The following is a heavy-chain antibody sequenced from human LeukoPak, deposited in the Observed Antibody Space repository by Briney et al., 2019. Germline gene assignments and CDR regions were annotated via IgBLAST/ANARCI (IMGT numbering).Heavy chain of an antibody. Sequence: PPGGSLRLSCAASGFTFSSYAMSWVRQAPGKGLEWVSAISGRGGSTYYADSVKGRFTISRDNSKNTLYLQMNSLRAEDTAVYYCAKNRRQTLGPHYYGMDVWGQGTTVTVSS. CDR1: GFTFSSYA. D-gene: IGHD1-14*01. CDR2: ISGRGGST. CDR3: AKNRRQTLGPHYYGMDV. J-gene: IGHJ6*02. V-gene: IGHV3-23*01.